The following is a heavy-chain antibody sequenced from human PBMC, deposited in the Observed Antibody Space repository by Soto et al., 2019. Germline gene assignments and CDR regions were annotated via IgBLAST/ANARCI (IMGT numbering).Heavy chain of an antibody. CDR3: AKDHDSSGYYYVPPYY. V-gene: IGHV3-23*01. CDR2: ISGSGGST. Sequence: VGSLRLSCAASGFTFSSYAMSWVRQAPGKGLGWVSAISGSGGSTYYADSVKGRFTISRDNSKNTLYLQMNSLRAEDTAVYYCAKDHDSSGYYYVPPYYWGQGTLVTVSS. CDR1: GFTFSSYA. J-gene: IGHJ4*02. D-gene: IGHD3-22*01.